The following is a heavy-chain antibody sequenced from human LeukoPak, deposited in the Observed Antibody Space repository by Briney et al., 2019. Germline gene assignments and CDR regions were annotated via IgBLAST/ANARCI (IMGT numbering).Heavy chain of an antibody. CDR2: ISGSGGST. CDR3: AKKSSSWYDGGMDV. CDR1: GFTFSSYA. Sequence: GRSLRLSCAASGFTFSSYAMSWVRQAPGKGLEWVSAISGSGGSTYYADSVKGRFTISRDNSKNTLYLQMNSLRAEDTAVYYCAKKSSSWYDGGMDVWGQGTTVTVSS. V-gene: IGHV3-23*01. D-gene: IGHD6-13*01. J-gene: IGHJ6*02.